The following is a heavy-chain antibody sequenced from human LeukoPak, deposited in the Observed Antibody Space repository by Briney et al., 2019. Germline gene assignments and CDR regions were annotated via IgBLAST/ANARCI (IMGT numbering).Heavy chain of an antibody. CDR2: IIPIFGTA. CDR1: GGTFSSYA. J-gene: IGHJ4*02. V-gene: IGHV1-69*01. Sequence: SVKVSCKASGGTFSSYAISWVRQAPGQGLEWMGGIIPIFGTANYAQKFQGRVTITADESTSTAYMELSSLRSEDTAVYYCASRHREQWLFPLDYWGQGTLVTVSS. D-gene: IGHD6-19*01. CDR3: ASRHREQWLFPLDY.